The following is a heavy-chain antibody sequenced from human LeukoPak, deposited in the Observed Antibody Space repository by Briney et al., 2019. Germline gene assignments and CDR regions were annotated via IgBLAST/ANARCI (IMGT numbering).Heavy chain of an antibody. CDR3: ARDFNGANSFDS. CDR2: IYYSGST. V-gene: IGHV4-59*01. J-gene: IGHJ4*02. D-gene: IGHD4/OR15-4a*01. Sequence: SETRSLTCTVSGGSISNYYWNWIRQPPGKGLEWIAYIYYSGSTNYNPSLKSRVTISVDTSKNQFSLKLGSVTAADTAVYYCARDFNGANSFDSWGQGTLVTVSS. CDR1: GGSISNYY.